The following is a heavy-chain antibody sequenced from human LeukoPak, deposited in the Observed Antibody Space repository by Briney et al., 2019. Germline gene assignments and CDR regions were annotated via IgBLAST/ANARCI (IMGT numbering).Heavy chain of an antibody. D-gene: IGHD2-2*01. Sequence: SVKVSCKVSGYTLTELSMHWVRQAPGQGLEWMGGIIPIFGTANYAQKFQGRVTITADESTSTAYMELSSLRSEDTAVYYCALSAASDAFDIWGQGTMVTVSS. CDR3: ALSAASDAFDI. V-gene: IGHV1-69*13. CDR2: IIPIFGTA. J-gene: IGHJ3*02. CDR1: GYTLTELS.